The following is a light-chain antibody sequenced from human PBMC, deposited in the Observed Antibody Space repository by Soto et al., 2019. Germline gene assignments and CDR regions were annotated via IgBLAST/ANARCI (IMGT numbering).Light chain of an antibody. Sequence: ERVMTQSPATLSLSPGERATLSCRASQSVSTKLAWYQQKPGQAPRLLIYDASSRATGIPTRFSGSGSGTEFTLTISSLQSEDFAVYYCQQYGSSPITFGQGTRLEIK. CDR1: QSVSTK. CDR2: DAS. V-gene: IGKV3D-15*02. J-gene: IGKJ5*01. CDR3: QQYGSSPIT.